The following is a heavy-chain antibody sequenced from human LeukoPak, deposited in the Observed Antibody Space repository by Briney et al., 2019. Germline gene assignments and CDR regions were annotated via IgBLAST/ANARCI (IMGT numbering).Heavy chain of an antibody. CDR3: ARQSSGIAATDKIDY. J-gene: IGHJ4*02. CDR1: GFTFSSYS. CDR2: FTSMSRTI. Sequence: GGSLRLSCAASGFTFSSYSMNWVRQAPGKGLEWVSSFTSMSRTIYCADSVKGRFTISRDDAKESLYLQMNSLRAEDTAIYYCARQSSGIAATDKIDYWGQGALVTVSS. V-gene: IGHV3-21*01. D-gene: IGHD6-13*01.